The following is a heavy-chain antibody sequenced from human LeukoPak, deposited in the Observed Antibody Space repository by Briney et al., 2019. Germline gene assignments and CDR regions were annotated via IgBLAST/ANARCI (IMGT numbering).Heavy chain of an antibody. Sequence: SVKVSCKASGGTFISYAISWVRQAPGQGLEWMGGIIPTFGTANYAQKFQGRVTITADESTSTAYMELSSLRSEDTAVYYCARVMGDYTRRWFDPWGQGTLVTVSS. D-gene: IGHD4-17*01. CDR3: ARVMGDYTRRWFDP. J-gene: IGHJ5*02. CDR2: IIPTFGTA. CDR1: GGTFISYA. V-gene: IGHV1-69*13.